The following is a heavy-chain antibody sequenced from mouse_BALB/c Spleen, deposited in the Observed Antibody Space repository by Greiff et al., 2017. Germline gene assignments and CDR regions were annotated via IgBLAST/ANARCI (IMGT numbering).Heavy chain of an antibody. Sequence: EVKLVESGGGLVQPGGSRKLSCAASGFTFSSFGMHWVRQAPEKGLEWVAYISSGSSTIYYADTVKGRFTISRDNPKNTLFLQMTSLRSEDTAMYYCALYGNYGAYWGQGTLVTVSA. CDR3: ALYGNYGAY. J-gene: IGHJ3*01. D-gene: IGHD2-1*01. CDR2: ISSGSSTI. V-gene: IGHV5-17*02. CDR1: GFTFSSFG.